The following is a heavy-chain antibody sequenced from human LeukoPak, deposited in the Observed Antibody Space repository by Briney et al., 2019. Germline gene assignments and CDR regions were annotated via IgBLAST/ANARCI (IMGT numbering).Heavy chain of an antibody. J-gene: IGHJ3*02. Sequence: ASVKLSCKASGYTFTYRYLHWVRQAPGQALEWMGWITPFNGNTNYAQKFQDRVTITRDRSMSTAYMELSSLRSEDTAMYYCASRYCSSTSCYEFDIWGQGTMVTVSS. D-gene: IGHD2-2*01. V-gene: IGHV1-45*02. CDR2: ITPFNGNT. CDR3: ASRYCSSTSCYEFDI. CDR1: GYTFTYRY.